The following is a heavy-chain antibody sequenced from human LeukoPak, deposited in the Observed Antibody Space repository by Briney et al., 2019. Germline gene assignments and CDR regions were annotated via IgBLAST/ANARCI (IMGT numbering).Heavy chain of an antibody. V-gene: IGHV1-3*01. J-gene: IGHJ4*02. Sequence: GASVKVSCKASGYTFTSYAMHWVRQAPGQRLEWMGWINAGNGNTKYPQKFQGRVTITRDTSASTAYMELSSLRSEDTAVYYCARSALLWFGELLSPLDYWGQGTLVTVSS. CDR1: GYTFTSYA. CDR2: INAGNGNT. D-gene: IGHD3-10*01. CDR3: ARSALLWFGELLSPLDY.